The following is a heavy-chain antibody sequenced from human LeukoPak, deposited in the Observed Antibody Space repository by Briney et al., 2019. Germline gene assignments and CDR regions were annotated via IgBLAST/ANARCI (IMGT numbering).Heavy chain of an antibody. CDR1: GYTFTAHY. V-gene: IGHV1-2*02. CDR3: ARVKDYSSAWGADY. Sequence: ASVKVSCKASGYTFTAHYMHWVRQAPGQGLEWMGWINPESGVTASAQRFQGRVTMTRDTSISTAYMELSTLRSDDTAVYHCARVKDYSSAWGADYWGQGTLVTVSS. D-gene: IGHD6-19*01. CDR2: INPESGVT. J-gene: IGHJ4*02.